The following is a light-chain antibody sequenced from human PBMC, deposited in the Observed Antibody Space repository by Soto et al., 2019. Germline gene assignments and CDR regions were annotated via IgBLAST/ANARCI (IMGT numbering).Light chain of an antibody. CDR2: DAS. J-gene: IGKJ4*01. V-gene: IGKV3-11*01. Sequence: PGERATLSCRASQSVTPFLAWYQQKPGQAPRLLIHDASRRATDIPARFSGSGSGTDFTLTISSLEPEDFAVYYCQQRSNRGVTFGGGTKVEIK. CDR3: QQRSNRGVT. CDR1: QSVTPF.